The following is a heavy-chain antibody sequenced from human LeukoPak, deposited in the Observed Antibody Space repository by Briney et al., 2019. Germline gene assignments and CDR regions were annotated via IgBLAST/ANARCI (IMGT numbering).Heavy chain of an antibody. J-gene: IGHJ6*03. CDR3: ARGRVSSSTWYSTYYYTWT. D-gene: IGHD1-1*01. V-gene: IGHV4-59*01. CDR1: GGSIISYY. CDR2: VDHTGST. Sequence: PSETLSLTCTVSGGSIISYYWSWIRQPPGKGLEWIGYVDHTGSTNFNPSLNGRVSISRDTTKNLFSLRLRSVTAADTAVYFCARGRVSSSTWYSTYYYTWTFGAKGPRSPSP.